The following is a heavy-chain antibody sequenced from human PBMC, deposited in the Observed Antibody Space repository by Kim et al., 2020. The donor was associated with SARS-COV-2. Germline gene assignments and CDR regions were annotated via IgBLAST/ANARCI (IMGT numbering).Heavy chain of an antibody. CDR1: GFTFSSCG. D-gene: IGHD3-16*01. CDR3: VKGMMIRGSTRYFDY. CDR2: ISDDGSAA. J-gene: IGHJ4*02. V-gene: IGHV3-23*01. Sequence: GGSLRLSCAASGFTFSSCGMNWVRQAPGKGLEWVSIISDDGSAAYYADSVKGRFAMSRDNSKNTLNLQLNRLRVEDTAVYFCVKGMMIRGSTRYFDYWGQGTLVTVSS.